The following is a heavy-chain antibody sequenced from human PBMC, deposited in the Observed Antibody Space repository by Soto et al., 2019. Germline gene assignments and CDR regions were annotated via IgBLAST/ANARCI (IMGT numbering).Heavy chain of an antibody. Sequence: QVQLVQSGAEVKKPGASVKVSCKASGYTFTGYSLHWVRQAPGQGLEWMGGINPNSGGTNYAQKFQGWVTLTRDTSTSTAYMELSRLRADDTAMYYCARGGVAQAARGGFYYGMDVWGQGTTVTVSS. CDR3: ARGGVAQAARGGFYYGMDV. CDR2: INPNSGGT. J-gene: IGHJ6*02. D-gene: IGHD3-3*01. CDR1: GYTFTGYS. V-gene: IGHV1-2*04.